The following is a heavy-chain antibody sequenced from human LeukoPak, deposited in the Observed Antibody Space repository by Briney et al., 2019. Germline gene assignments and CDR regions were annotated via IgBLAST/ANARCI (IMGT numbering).Heavy chain of an antibody. CDR2: ISGSGGST. Sequence: GGSLRLSCAASGFTFSSYAMSWVRQAPGKGLEWVSAISGSGGSTYYADSVKGRFTISRDNSKNTLYLQMNSLRAEDTAVYYCAKWSHYYDSSGYTKAHDYRGQGTLVTVSS. CDR1: GFTFSSYA. V-gene: IGHV3-23*01. D-gene: IGHD3-22*01. J-gene: IGHJ4*02. CDR3: AKWSHYYDSSGYTKAHDY.